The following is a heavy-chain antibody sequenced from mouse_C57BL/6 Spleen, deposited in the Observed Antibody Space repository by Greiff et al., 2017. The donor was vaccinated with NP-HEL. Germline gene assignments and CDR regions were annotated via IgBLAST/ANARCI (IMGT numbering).Heavy chain of an antibody. CDR1: GYAFTNYL. Sequence: QVQLQQSGAELVRPGTSVKVSCKASGYAFTNYLIEWVKQRPGQGLEWIGVINPGSGGTNYNEKFKGKATLTADKSSSTAYMQLSSLTSEDSAVYFCARGGRSYAMDYWGQGTSVTVSS. CDR2: INPGSGGT. J-gene: IGHJ4*01. CDR3: ARGGRSYAMDY. V-gene: IGHV1-54*01.